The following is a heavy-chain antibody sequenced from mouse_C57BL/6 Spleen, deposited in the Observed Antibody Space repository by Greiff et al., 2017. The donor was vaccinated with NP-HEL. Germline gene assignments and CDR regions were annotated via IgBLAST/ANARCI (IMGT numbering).Heavy chain of an antibody. V-gene: IGHV1-4*01. D-gene: IGHD1-1*01. CDR2: INPSSGYT. Sequence: QVQLQQSGAELARPGASVKMSCKASGYTFTSYTMHWVNQRPGQGLEWIGYINPSSGYTKYNQKFKDKATLTADKSSSTAYMQLSSLTSEDSAVYYCARDYYGSSLFAYWGQGTLVTVSA. CDR3: ARDYYGSSLFAY. J-gene: IGHJ3*01. CDR1: GYTFTSYT.